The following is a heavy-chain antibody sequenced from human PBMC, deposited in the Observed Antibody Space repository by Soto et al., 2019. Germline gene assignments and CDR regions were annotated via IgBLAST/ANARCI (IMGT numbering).Heavy chain of an antibody. V-gene: IGHV5-51*01. CDR2: IYPGDSDT. CDR1: GYTFTTYW. D-gene: IGHD2-2*02. CDR3: ASPGPLLYSGAFDI. J-gene: IGHJ3*02. Sequence: GESLKISCKGSGYTFTTYWMGWVRQMPGKGLEWMGIIYPGDSDTRYSPSFQGQVTISADKSISTAYLQWSSLKASDTAMYYCASPGPLLYSGAFDIWGQGTMVTVSS.